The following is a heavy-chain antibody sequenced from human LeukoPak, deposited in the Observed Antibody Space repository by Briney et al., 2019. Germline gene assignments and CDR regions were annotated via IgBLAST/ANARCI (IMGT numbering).Heavy chain of an antibody. J-gene: IGHJ4*02. Sequence: AGRSLRLSCAASAFTFSSYAMYWVRQAPGKGREWVAVISYDGSNKYYADSVKGRFTISRDNSKNTLYLQMNRLRAEDKAVYYCARDSRAAGLAFDYWGQGTLVTVSS. CDR3: ARDSRAAGLAFDY. CDR2: ISYDGSNK. V-gene: IGHV3-30*04. CDR1: AFTFSSYA. D-gene: IGHD3-10*01.